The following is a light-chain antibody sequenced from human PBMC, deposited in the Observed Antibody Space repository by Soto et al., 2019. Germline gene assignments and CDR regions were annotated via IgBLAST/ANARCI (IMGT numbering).Light chain of an antibody. CDR3: SSYTTSNTRQIV. V-gene: IGLV2-14*03. J-gene: IGLJ1*01. CDR1: SSDVGGYNY. Sequence: QSALTQPASVSGSPGQSITISCTGTSSDVGGYNYVSWYQHHPGKAPKLMIYDVSNRPSGGSNRFSGSKSGYTASLTISGLQPEDEANYYCSSYTTSNTRQIVFGTGTKVTVL. CDR2: DVS.